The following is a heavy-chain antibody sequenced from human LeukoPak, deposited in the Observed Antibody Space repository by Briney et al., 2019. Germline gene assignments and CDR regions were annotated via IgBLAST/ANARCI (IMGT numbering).Heavy chain of an antibody. CDR1: GGTFSSYA. J-gene: IGHJ6*03. D-gene: IGHD5-18*01. CDR3: ARSGYSYGSPDYYYYYMDV. CDR2: IIPIFGTA. Sequence: EASVKVSCKASGGTFSSYAISWVRQAPGQGLEWMGGIIPIFGTANYAQKFQGRVTITTDESTSTAYMALSSLRSEDTAVYYCARSGYSYGSPDYYYYYMDVWGKGTTVTVSS. V-gene: IGHV1-69*05.